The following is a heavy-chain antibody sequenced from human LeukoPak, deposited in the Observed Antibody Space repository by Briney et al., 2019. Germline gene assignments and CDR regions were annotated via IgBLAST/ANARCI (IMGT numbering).Heavy chain of an antibody. CDR3: ARGGPSTRDY. CDR1: GYTFTSYD. CDR2: MNSNSGNT. D-gene: IGHD1-1*01. J-gene: IGHJ4*02. V-gene: IGHV1-8*01. Sequence: RASVKVSCKASGYTFTSYDINWVRQATGQGLEWMGWMNSNSGNTGCAQKFQGRVTMTRNTSISTAYMELSSLRSEDTAVYYCARGGPSTRDYWGQGTLVTVSS.